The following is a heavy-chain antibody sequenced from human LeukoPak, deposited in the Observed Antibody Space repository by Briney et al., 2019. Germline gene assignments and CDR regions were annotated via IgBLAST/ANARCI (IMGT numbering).Heavy chain of an antibody. V-gene: IGHV3-21*04. CDR3: ARDDVGGRLWLLWFGELDY. Sequence: GGSLRLSCAASGFTFSSYSMNWVRQAPGKGLEWVSSISSSSNYIYYADSVKGRFTISRDNAKNSLYLQMNSLRAEDTAVYYCARDDVGGRLWLLWFGELDYWGQGTLVTVSS. J-gene: IGHJ4*02. CDR2: ISSSSNYI. D-gene: IGHD3-10*01. CDR1: GFTFSSYS.